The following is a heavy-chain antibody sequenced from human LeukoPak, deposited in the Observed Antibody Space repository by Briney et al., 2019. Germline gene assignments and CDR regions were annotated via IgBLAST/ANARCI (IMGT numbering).Heavy chain of an antibody. Sequence: SETLSLTCTVSGGSISSSSYYWGWIRQTPGKGLEWIGSIYYSGSTYYNPSLKSRVTISVDTSKNQFSLKLSSVTAADTAVYYCARNGREGYIAAAGTAPGYFDYWGQGTLVTVSS. CDR2: IYYSGST. V-gene: IGHV4-39*07. CDR1: GGSISSSSYY. J-gene: IGHJ4*02. CDR3: ARNGREGYIAAAGTAPGYFDY. D-gene: IGHD6-13*01.